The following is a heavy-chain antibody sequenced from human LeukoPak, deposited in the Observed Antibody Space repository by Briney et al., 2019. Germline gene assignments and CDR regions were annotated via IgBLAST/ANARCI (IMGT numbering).Heavy chain of an antibody. CDR3: ARGDYYGSGSYPDY. V-gene: IGHV4-59*01. CDR1: GGSISSYY. J-gene: IGHJ4*02. Sequence: SETLSLTCTVSGGSISSYYWSWIRQPPGKALEWIGEIYHSGSTNYNPSLKSRVTISVDTSKNQFSLKLSSVTAADTAVYYCARGDYYGSGSYPDYWGQGTLVTVSS. CDR2: IYHSGST. D-gene: IGHD3-10*01.